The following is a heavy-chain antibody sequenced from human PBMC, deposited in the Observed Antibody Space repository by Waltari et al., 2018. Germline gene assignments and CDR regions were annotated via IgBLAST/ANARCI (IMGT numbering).Heavy chain of an antibody. CDR1: GFTFNNAW. V-gene: IGHV3-15*07. CDR2: IKARTDGGTT. Sequence: EVQLVESGGGLVMPGGSLRLSCAASGFTFNNAWMNWVRQAPGKGREWVGRIKARTDGGTTAYASPLIGRFTISRDDSKNTLFLQMNSLQTDDTAVYYCTTTYSPGVAAAGTDYWGQGTLVTVSS. J-gene: IGHJ4*02. CDR3: TTTYSPGVAAAGTDY. D-gene: IGHD6-13*01.